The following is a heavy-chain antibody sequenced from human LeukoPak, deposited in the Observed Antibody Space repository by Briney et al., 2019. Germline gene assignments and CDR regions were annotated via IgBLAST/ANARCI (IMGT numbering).Heavy chain of an antibody. CDR1: GGTFSSYA. CDR2: IIPIFGTA. J-gene: IGHJ4*02. D-gene: IGHD3-10*01. CDR3: ARVAPYYGSGSYYNLLFDY. Sequence: ASVKVSCKASGGTFSSYAISWVRQAPGQGLEWMGGIIPIFGTANCAQKFQGRVTITADKSTSTAYMELSSLRSEDTAVYYCARVAPYYGSGSYYNLLFDYWGQGTLVTVSS. V-gene: IGHV1-69*06.